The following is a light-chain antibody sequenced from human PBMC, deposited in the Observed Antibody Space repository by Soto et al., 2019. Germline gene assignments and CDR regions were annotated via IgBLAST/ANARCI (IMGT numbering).Light chain of an antibody. CDR3: SSYTSSSTRLYV. Sequence: QSVLTQPASVSGSPGQSITISCTGTSSDVGGYNYVSWYQQHPGKAPKLMIYEVSNRPSGVSNRFSGSKSGNTASLTISGLQAEDEAYYYCSSYTSSSTRLYVFGTGTKVTVL. J-gene: IGLJ1*01. V-gene: IGLV2-14*01. CDR1: SSDVGGYNY. CDR2: EVS.